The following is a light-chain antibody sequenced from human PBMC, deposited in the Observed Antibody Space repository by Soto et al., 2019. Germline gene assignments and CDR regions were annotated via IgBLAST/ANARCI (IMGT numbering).Light chain of an antibody. Sequence: EIVLTQSPATLSLSPGERATLSCRASQSVSSYLAWYHQRSGQAPRLLIFDASIRVPTTPARFSGSVSGTEFTLTISSLESEDFAVYFCQQYGDRPRTFGQGTKVDIK. V-gene: IGKV3-11*01. CDR1: QSVSSY. CDR2: DAS. CDR3: QQYGDRPRT. J-gene: IGKJ1*01.